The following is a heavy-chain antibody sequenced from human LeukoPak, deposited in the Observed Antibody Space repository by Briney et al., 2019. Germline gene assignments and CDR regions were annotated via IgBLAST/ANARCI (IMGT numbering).Heavy chain of an antibody. D-gene: IGHD3-22*01. J-gene: IGHJ3*02. V-gene: IGHV4-34*01. CDR3: ARDYYDSSGYLPGSHDAFDI. Sequence: PSETLSLTCAVYGGSFSGYYWSWIRQPPGKGLEWIGEINHSGSTNYNPSLKSRVTILVGTSKNQFSLKLSSVTAADTAVYYCARDYYDSSGYLPGSHDAFDIWGQGTMVTVSS. CDR1: GGSFSGYY. CDR2: INHSGST.